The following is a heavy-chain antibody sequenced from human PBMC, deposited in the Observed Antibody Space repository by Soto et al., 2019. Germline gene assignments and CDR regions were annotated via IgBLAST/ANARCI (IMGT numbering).Heavy chain of an antibody. CDR3: AKDRRGEWELLRRPIDY. CDR1: GFTFSSYG. J-gene: IGHJ4*02. V-gene: IGHV3-30*18. CDR2: ISYDGSNK. Sequence: QVQLVESGGGVVQPGRSLRLSCAASGFTFSSYGMHWVRQAPGKGLEWVAVISYDGSNKYYADSVKGRFTISRDNSKNTLYLQMNSLSAEDTAVYYCAKDRRGEWELLRRPIDYWGQGTLVTVSS. D-gene: IGHD1-26*01.